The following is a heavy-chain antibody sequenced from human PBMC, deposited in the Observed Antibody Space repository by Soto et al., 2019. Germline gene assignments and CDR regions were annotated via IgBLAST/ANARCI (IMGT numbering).Heavy chain of an antibody. Sequence: EVQLVESGGGLVQPGGSLRLSCAASGFTVSSNYMSWVRQAPGKGLEWVSLIYSGGSIYYADSVKGRFTISRDNSKNTVFLQMNSLRAEDTAVYYCANDDDLDYWGQGTLVTVSS. J-gene: IGHJ4*02. D-gene: IGHD3-3*01. V-gene: IGHV3-66*01. CDR2: IYSGGSI. CDR3: ANDDDLDY. CDR1: GFTVSSNY.